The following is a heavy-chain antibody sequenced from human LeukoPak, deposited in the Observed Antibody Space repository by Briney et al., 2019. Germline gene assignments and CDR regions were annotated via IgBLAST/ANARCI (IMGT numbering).Heavy chain of an antibody. D-gene: IGHD6-19*01. J-gene: IGHJ1*01. CDR1: GSSISNSYY. CDR3: ARDTSAIAVAGTSN. V-gene: IGHV4-38-2*01. Sequence: SETLSLTCAVPGSSISNSYYWVWIRQPPGKGLEWIGSIYHSGSTYYNPSLTSRVTISVDTSRNQFSLRLASVTAADTAVYYCARDTSAIAVAGTSNWGQGTLVTVSS. CDR2: IYHSGST.